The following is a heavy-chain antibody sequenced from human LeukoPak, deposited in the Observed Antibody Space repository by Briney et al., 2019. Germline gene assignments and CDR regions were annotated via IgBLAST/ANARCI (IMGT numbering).Heavy chain of an antibody. CDR2: INPSGGRP. CDR3: ARDWFGDYAGFDY. Sequence: GASVNLSCKASVYTFTISFIHCLRQAPRHRLKCVGRINPSGGRPSYAQRFQGRVTMTRETSTSTVYMDLSSLRTEESAVYYCARDWFGDYAGFDYWGQGNLVTVSS. CDR1: VYTFTISF. J-gene: IGHJ4*02. D-gene: IGHD3-10*01. V-gene: IGHV1-46*01.